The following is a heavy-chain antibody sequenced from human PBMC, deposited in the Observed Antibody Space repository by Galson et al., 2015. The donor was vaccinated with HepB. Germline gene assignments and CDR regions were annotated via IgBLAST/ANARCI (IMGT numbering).Heavy chain of an antibody. CDR2: INAGNGNT. J-gene: IGHJ1*01. Sequence: SVKVSCKASGYTFTSYAMHWVRQAPGQRLEWMGWINAGNGNTKYSQKFQDRVTITRDTSASTAYMELSSLRSEDTAVYYCARVFGSSSWAGYFQHWGQGTLVTVSS. D-gene: IGHD6-13*01. CDR3: ARVFGSSSWAGYFQH. V-gene: IGHV1-3*01. CDR1: GYTFTSYA.